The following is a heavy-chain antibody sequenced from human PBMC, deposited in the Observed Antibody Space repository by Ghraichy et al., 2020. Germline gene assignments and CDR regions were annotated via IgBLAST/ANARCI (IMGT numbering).Heavy chain of an antibody. CDR3: ARRYRNWYFDV. J-gene: IGHJ2*01. CDR1: GGSINIDDYY. CDR2: IYYSGTT. D-gene: IGHD2-2*02. V-gene: IGHV4-39*01. Sequence: SETLSLTCTVSGGSINIDDYYWAWIRLPPGKGLEWIGSIYYSGTTYYTPSLKGRVTISVDTSKNQFSLNLNSMTAADTAVYYCARRYRNWYFDVWGRGTLVTVSS.